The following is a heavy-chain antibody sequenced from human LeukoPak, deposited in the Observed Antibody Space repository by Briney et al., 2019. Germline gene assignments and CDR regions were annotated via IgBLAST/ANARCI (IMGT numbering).Heavy chain of an antibody. CDR2: ISSSGSTI. D-gene: IGHD3-22*01. CDR1: GFTFSSYS. V-gene: IGHV3-48*04. Sequence: GGSLRLSCVASGFTFSSYSMNWVRQAPGKGLEWVSYISSSGSTIYYADSVKGRFTISRDNARNSLYLQMNSLRAEDTAVYYCARDNYDSSGPYYFDYWGQGTLVTVSS. J-gene: IGHJ4*02. CDR3: ARDNYDSSGPYYFDY.